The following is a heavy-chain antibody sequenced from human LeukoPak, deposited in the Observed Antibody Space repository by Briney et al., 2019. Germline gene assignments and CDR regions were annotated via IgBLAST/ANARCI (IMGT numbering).Heavy chain of an antibody. V-gene: IGHV4-30-4*08. CDR3: ARYLVVPAAPDY. Sequence: SQTLSLTCTVSGGSISSGDYYWSWIRQPPGKGLEWIGEIDHSGSTNYNPSLKSRVTISVDTSKNQFSLKLSSVTAADTAVYYCARYLVVPAAPDYWGQGTLVTVSS. CDR2: IDHSGST. D-gene: IGHD2-2*01. J-gene: IGHJ4*02. CDR1: GGSISSGDYY.